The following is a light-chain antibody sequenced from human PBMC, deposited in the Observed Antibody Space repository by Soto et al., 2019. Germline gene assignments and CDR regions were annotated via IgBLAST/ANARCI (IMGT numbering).Light chain of an antibody. CDR2: GAS. Sequence: AIQMTQSPSSLSASVGDRLTITCRASQDIRSDLRWYHQRPGGAPKLLIFGASTLESGVPSRFSGRGSGTYFTLVINSLQPEDSGTYYCLQDDNYPRTFGEGTKVEVK. V-gene: IGKV1-6*01. CDR3: LQDDNYPRT. CDR1: QDIRSD. J-gene: IGKJ1*01.